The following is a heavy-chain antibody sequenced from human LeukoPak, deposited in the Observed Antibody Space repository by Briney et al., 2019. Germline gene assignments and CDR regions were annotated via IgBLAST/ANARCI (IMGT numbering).Heavy chain of an antibody. D-gene: IGHD3-22*01. CDR3: ARDPYYYDSSGYLP. J-gene: IGHJ5*02. CDR2: ISSSGSTI. CDR1: GFTFSDYY. V-gene: IGHV3-11*01. Sequence: GGSLRLSCAASGFTFSDYYMSWIRQAPGKGLEWVSYISSSGSTIYYADSVKGRFTISRDNAKNSLYLQMNSLRAENTAVYYCARDPYYYDSSGYLPWGQGTLVTVSS.